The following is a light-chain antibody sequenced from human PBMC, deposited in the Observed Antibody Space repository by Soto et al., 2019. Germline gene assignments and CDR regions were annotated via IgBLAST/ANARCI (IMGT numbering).Light chain of an antibody. CDR1: SSDVGAYNF. J-gene: IGLJ1*01. CDR3: TSYTSISTYV. CDR2: DVN. Sequence: QSALTHPASVSGSPGQSISISCTGTSSDVGAYNFVSWCQQHPDKAPKLVIFDVNNRPSGVSNRFSGSKSGNTASLTISGLRAEDEADYYCTSYTSISTYVFGTGTKVTVL. V-gene: IGLV2-14*01.